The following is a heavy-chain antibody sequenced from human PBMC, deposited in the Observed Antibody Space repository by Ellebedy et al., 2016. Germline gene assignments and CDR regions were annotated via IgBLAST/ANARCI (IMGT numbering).Heavy chain of an antibody. Sequence: GESLKISXKDSGYSFTSYWISWVRQMPGKGLEWMGRIDPSDSYTNYSPSFQGHVTISADKSISTAYLQWSSLKASDTAMYYCARQLAHYYYYGMDVWGQGTTVTVSS. CDR2: IDPSDSYT. J-gene: IGHJ6*02. CDR1: GYSFTSYW. CDR3: ARQLAHYYYYGMDV. V-gene: IGHV5-10-1*01. D-gene: IGHD1-1*01.